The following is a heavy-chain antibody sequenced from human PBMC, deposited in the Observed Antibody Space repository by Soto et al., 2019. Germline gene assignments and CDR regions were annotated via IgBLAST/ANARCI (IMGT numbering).Heavy chain of an antibody. Sequence: QITLKESGPTLVKPTQTLTLTCTFSGFSLSTSGVGVGWIRQPPGKALEWLALIYWDDDKRYSPSLKSRLTITKXXSXNXXVLTMTNMDPVDTPTYYGAHSPRDILAGYPYYLDYRGQGTLVTVSS. V-gene: IGHV2-5*02. J-gene: IGHJ4*02. CDR3: AHSPRDILAGYPYYLDY. D-gene: IGHD3-9*01. CDR1: GFSLSTSGVG. CDR2: IYWDDDK.